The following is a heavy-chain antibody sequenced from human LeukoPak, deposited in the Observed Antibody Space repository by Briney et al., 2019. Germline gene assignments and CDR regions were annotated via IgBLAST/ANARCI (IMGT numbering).Heavy chain of an antibody. CDR1: GGSISSSSYY. CDR2: IYYSGST. CDR3: ARDSGSYTGGYFQH. J-gene: IGHJ1*01. V-gene: IGHV4-39*02. D-gene: IGHD1-26*01. Sequence: SETLSLTCTVSGGSISSSSYYWGWIRQPPGKGLEWIGSIYYSGSTYYNPSLKSRVTISVDTSKNQFSLKLSSVTAADTAVYYCARDSGSYTGGYFQHWGQGTLVTVSS.